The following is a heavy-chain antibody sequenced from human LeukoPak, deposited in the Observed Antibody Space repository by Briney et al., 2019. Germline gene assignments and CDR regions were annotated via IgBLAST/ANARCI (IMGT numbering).Heavy chain of an antibody. Sequence: SETLSLTCTVSGGSISSSSYYWGWIRQPPGKGLEWIGSIYYSGSTYYNPSLKSRVTISVDTSKNQFSLKLSSVTAADTAVYYCVANGWYSLEHWGQGTLVIVSS. CDR3: VANGWYSLEH. J-gene: IGHJ1*01. CDR2: IYYSGST. V-gene: IGHV4-39*07. CDR1: GGSISSSSYY. D-gene: IGHD6-19*01.